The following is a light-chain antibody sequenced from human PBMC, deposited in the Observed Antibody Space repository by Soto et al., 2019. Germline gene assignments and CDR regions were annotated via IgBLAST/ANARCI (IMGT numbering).Light chain of an antibody. J-gene: IGKJ3*01. CDR1: QSVASSF. CDR3: QQFATSPFT. V-gene: IGKV3-20*01. Sequence: EIVLTQSPGTLSLSPGERATLSCRASQSVASSFLAWYQQKPGQAPRLLIYGASSRATGIPDRFSGSGSGTDFSLTITRLEPEDFAFYYCQQFATSPFTFGPGTTVDVK. CDR2: GAS.